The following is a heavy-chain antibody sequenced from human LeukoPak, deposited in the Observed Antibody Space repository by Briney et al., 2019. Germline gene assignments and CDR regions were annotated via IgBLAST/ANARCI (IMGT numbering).Heavy chain of an antibody. V-gene: IGHV3-23*01. CDR1: GFSFSTCA. CDR2: ISGGGDGA. CDR3: AKRTRGYSYGTLDY. D-gene: IGHD5-18*01. Sequence: GGSLRLSCAASGFSFSTCAMNWVRQAQGKGLEWVSTISGGGDGALYADSVKGRFTISRDNSKNTLFLQMNSLRAEDTAVYYCAKRTRGYSYGTLDYWGQGTLVTVSS. J-gene: IGHJ4*02.